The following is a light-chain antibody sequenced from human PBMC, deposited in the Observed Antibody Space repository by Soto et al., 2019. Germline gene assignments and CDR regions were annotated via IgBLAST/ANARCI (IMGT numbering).Light chain of an antibody. CDR1: QSVRSY. CDR2: AAS. V-gene: IGKV1-39*01. J-gene: IGKJ1*01. Sequence: DIQMTQSPSSLSASVSERVTITCRASQSVRSYLNWYQQKPGKAPKLLIFAASSLQSGTPSRFSGSGSGTDFTLTISTLQPEDFATYYCQQSYSTPQTFGQGTKVDI. CDR3: QQSYSTPQT.